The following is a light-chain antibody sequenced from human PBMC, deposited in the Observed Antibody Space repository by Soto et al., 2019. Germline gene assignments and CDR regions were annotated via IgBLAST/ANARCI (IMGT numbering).Light chain of an antibody. CDR3: QQSYSTPWT. CDR2: AAS. J-gene: IGKJ1*01. V-gene: IGKV1-39*01. CDR1: QSISSY. Sequence: DIQITHSPSSLSASVGEGVTITCRASQSISSYLNWYQQKPGKAPKLLIYAASSLQSGVPSRFSGSGSGTDFTLTISSLQPEDFATYYCQQSYSTPWTFGQGTKVDI.